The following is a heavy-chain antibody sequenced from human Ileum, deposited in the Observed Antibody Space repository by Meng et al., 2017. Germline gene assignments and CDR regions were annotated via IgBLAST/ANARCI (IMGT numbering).Heavy chain of an antibody. CDR1: GIPFRSFG. CDR2: ISSTGGAT. D-gene: IGHD1-26*01. J-gene: IGHJ4*02. Sequence: EVRLLESGGGLLQPGGSLRLSCAASGIPFRSFGMNWVRQAPGKGLEWVSTISSTGGATYYADSVKGRLTISRDNSKNTLYLQMNSLRAEDTAVYYCVPRTTYFDSWGLGTLVTVSS. V-gene: IGHV3-23*01. CDR3: VPRTTYFDS.